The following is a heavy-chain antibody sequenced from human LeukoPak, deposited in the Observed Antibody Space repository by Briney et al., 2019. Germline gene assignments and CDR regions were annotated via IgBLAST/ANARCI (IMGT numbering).Heavy chain of an antibody. CDR3: ARASFASGSYYFDL. V-gene: IGHV4-38-2*02. D-gene: IGHD3-10*01. CDR2: VYHSGAN. Sequence: HSETLSLTCIVSADAITSHYYWGWIRQPPGKGGKGLEWIASVYHSGANYVNPSLKSRVTTSVDTSKSQFYLTLTSVTAADTAVYFCARASFASGSYYFDLWGQGTLITVSS. CDR1: ADAITSHYY. J-gene: IGHJ4*02.